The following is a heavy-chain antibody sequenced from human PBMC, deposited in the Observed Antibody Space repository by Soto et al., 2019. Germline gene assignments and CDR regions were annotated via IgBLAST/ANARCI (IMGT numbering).Heavy chain of an antibody. V-gene: IGHV4-4*07. D-gene: IGHD3-10*01. Sequence: PSETLSLTCTVSGGSISSYYWTWIRQPAGKGLEWIGRLSTSGSTNYNPSLKSRVTMSVGTSKNQFSLNLSSLTAADTAVYYCARDRTVRGDWFDPWGQGTLVTVSS. J-gene: IGHJ5*02. CDR2: LSTSGST. CDR1: GGSISSYY. CDR3: ARDRTVRGDWFDP.